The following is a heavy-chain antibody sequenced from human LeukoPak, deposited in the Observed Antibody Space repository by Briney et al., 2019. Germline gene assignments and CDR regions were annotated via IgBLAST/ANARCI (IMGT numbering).Heavy chain of an antibody. CDR1: GFTFRSYA. J-gene: IGHJ5*02. CDR3: AKDWEWVGEFST. CDR2: IGSSGGST. V-gene: IGHV3-23*01. D-gene: IGHD3-10*01. Sequence: GGSLRLSCAASGFTFRSYAMSWVRQAPGKGREWVSAIGSSGGSTYYADSVKGRFTISRDNSKNTLYLQMNSLRAADTAVYYCAKDWEWVGEFSTWGQGTLVTASS.